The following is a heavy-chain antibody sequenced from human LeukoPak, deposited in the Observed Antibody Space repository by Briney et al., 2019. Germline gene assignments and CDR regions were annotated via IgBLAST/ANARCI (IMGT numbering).Heavy chain of an antibody. CDR2: IYYSGST. J-gene: IGHJ5*02. D-gene: IGHD6-6*01. CDR1: GGSISSSSYY. CDR3: ARLSIAAERIDP. V-gene: IGHV4-39*01. Sequence: SETLSLTCTVSGGSISSSSYYWGWIRQPPGKGLEWIGSIYYSGSTYYNPSLKSRVTISVDTSKNQFSLKLSSVTAADTAVYYCARLSIAAERIDPWGRGTLVTVSS.